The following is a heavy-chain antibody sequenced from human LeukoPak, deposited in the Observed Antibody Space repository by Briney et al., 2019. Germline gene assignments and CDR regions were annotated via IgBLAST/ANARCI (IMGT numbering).Heavy chain of an antibody. CDR2: IYYSGST. Sequence: SETLSLTCTVSGGSISSSSYYWGWIRQPPGKGLEWIGSIYYSGSTYYNPSLKSRVTISVDTSKNQFSLKLSSVTAADTAVYYCARQRSGGSYYAAFDIWGQGTMVTVSS. D-gene: IGHD1-26*01. CDR3: ARQRSGGSYYAAFDI. CDR1: GGSISSSSYY. V-gene: IGHV4-39*01. J-gene: IGHJ3*02.